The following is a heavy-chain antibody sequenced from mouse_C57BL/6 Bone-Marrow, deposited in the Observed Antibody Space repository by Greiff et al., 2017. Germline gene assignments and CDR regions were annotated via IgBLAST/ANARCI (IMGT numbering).Heavy chain of an antibody. J-gene: IGHJ1*03. CDR1: GYTFTSYG. D-gene: IGHD2-4*01. V-gene: IGHV1-81*01. CDR2: IYPRSGNT. CDR3: ARWRIYYDYDGVWWYFDV. Sequence: QVQLQQSGAELARPGASVKLSCKASGYTFTSYGISWVKQRTGQGLEWIGEIYPRSGNTYYNEKFKGKATLTADKSSSTAYKGLRSLTSEDSAVYFCARWRIYYDYDGVWWYFDVWGTGTTVTVSS.